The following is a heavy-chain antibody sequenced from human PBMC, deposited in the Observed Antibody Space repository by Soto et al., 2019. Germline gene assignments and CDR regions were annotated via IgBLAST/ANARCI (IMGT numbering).Heavy chain of an antibody. J-gene: IGHJ4*02. Sequence: GASVKVSCKTSGYTFTGYYMHWVRQAPGQGLEWMGRINPNSGGTNYAQKFQGWVTMTRDTSITTVYMEVRRLKSDDTAVYYCARGRNSVDYWGQGTLVTVSS. CDR3: ARGRNSVDY. D-gene: IGHD4-4*01. V-gene: IGHV1-2*04. CDR1: GYTFTGYY. CDR2: INPNSGGT.